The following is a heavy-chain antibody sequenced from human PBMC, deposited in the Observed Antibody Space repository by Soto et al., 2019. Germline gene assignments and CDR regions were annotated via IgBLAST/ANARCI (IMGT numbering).Heavy chain of an antibody. V-gene: IGHV4-39*01. Sequence: SETLSLTCTVSGGSISSSSYYWGWIRQPPGKGLEWIGSIYYSGSTYYNPSLKSRVTISVDTSKNQFSLKLSSVTAADTAVYYCARHLTYYYDSSGYYEHNWFDPWGQGTLVTVSS. J-gene: IGHJ5*02. CDR1: GGSISSSSYY. CDR2: IYYSGST. D-gene: IGHD3-22*01. CDR3: ARHLTYYYDSSGYYEHNWFDP.